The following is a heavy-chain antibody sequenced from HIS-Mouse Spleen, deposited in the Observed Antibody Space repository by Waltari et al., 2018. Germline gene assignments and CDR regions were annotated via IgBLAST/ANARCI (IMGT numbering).Heavy chain of an antibody. V-gene: IGHV4-39*07. CDR3: AREIPYSSSWYDWYFDL. CDR2: IYYSGST. D-gene: IGHD6-13*01. J-gene: IGHJ2*01. CDR1: GGSISSSSYY. Sequence: QLQLQASGPGLVKPSETLSLTRTVPGGSISSSSYYWGCLRQPPGKGLEWIGSIYYSGSTYYNPSLKSRVTISVDTSKNQFSLKLSSVTAADTAVYYCAREIPYSSSWYDWYFDLWGRGTLVTVSS.